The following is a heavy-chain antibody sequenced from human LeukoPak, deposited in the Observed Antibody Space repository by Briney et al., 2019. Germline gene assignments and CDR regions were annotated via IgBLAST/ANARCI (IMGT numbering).Heavy chain of an antibody. D-gene: IGHD6-13*01. V-gene: IGHV4-61*02. Sequence: SETLSLTCTVSGGSISSGSYYWSWIRQPAGKGLEWIGRIYTSGSTNYNPSLKSRVTISVDTSKNQFSLKLSSVTAADTAVYYCARDLKGIAASWGQGTLVTVSS. CDR1: GGSISSGSYY. CDR3: ARDLKGIAAS. CDR2: IYTSGST. J-gene: IGHJ4*02.